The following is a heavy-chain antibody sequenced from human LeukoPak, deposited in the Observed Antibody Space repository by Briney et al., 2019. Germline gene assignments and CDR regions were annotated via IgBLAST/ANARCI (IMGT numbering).Heavy chain of an antibody. J-gene: IGHJ4*02. CDR2: IHYSGST. CDR3: AEGGSYSPFDY. Sequence: SSETLSLTCTVSGGSISSYYWSWIRQPPGKGLEWIGYIHYSGSTNYNPSLKSRVTISVDTSKNQFSLKLSSVTAADTAVYYCAEGGSYSPFDYWGQGTLVTVSS. V-gene: IGHV4-59*01. D-gene: IGHD1-26*01. CDR1: GGSISSYY.